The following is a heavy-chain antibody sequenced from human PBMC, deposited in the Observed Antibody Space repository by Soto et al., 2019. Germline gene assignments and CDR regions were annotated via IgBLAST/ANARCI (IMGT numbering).Heavy chain of an antibody. V-gene: IGHV4-39*01. J-gene: IGHJ6*02. Sequence: SETLSLTCTVSGGSISSSSYYWGWIRQPPGKGLEWIGSIYYSGSTYYNPSLKSRVTISVDTSKNQFSLKLSSVTAADTAVYYCATSDTAIVRDYYYYGMDVWGQGTTVTVSS. D-gene: IGHD5-18*01. CDR3: ATSDTAIVRDYYYYGMDV. CDR1: GGSISSSSYY. CDR2: IYYSGST.